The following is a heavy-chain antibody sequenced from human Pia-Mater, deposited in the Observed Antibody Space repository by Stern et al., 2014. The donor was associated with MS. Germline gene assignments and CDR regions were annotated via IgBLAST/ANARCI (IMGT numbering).Heavy chain of an antibody. V-gene: IGHV1-2*06. CDR2: INPRSGAT. CDR3: ARGPKFGAFDV. J-gene: IGHJ3*01. D-gene: IGHD3-3*01. Sequence: QLVQSGAEVKRPGASVKVSCKTSGYTFTGSFMYWVRQAPGQGLEWMGQINPRSGATDYAEKFEGRVTLTRDTAITTAYMEVIRLTSDDTAVYYCARGPKFGAFDVWGQGTVITVS. CDR1: GYTFTGSF.